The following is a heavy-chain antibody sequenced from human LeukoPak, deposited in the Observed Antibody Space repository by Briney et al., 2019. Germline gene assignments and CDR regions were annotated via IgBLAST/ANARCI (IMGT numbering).Heavy chain of an antibody. CDR1: GFTVSNSY. CDR3: ARDRAVPGRGYYFDC. V-gene: IGHV3-53*01. D-gene: IGHD6-19*01. J-gene: IGHJ4*02. CDR2: IYIGGST. Sequence: GGSLRLSCAASGFTVSNSYMTWVRQAPGKGLERVSTIYIGGSTYYADSVKGRFTISRDNSKNTFYLQMNSLRAEDTAVYYCARDRAVPGRGYYFDCWGQGTLVTVSS.